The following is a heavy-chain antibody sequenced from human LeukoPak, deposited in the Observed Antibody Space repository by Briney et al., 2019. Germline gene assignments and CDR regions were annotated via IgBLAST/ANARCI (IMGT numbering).Heavy chain of an antibody. D-gene: IGHD3-22*01. Sequence: PSETLSLTCTVSGGSVSSYYWNWIRQPPGKGLEWIGYISYSGSTNYNPSLKSRVTISVDTSKNQFSLKLSSVTAADTAVYYCARGVSYYDSSGYYNEYFQHWGQGTLVTVSS. CDR3: ARGVSYYDSSGYYNEYFQH. V-gene: IGHV4-59*08. CDR1: GGSVSSYY. J-gene: IGHJ1*01. CDR2: ISYSGST.